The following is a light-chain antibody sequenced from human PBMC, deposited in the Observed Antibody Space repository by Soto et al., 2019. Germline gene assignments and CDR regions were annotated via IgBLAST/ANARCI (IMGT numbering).Light chain of an antibody. CDR1: QSIDTN. CDR2: SAS. Sequence: ETVMTQSPATLSVSPGERATLSCSASQSIDTNLAWYQHKPGQTPRLLIYSASTRATGVPSRFSGSGSGTEFTLTISGLQSEDCAVYYCQQYNNWPPWTFGKGTKG. V-gene: IGKV3-15*01. J-gene: IGKJ1*01. CDR3: QQYNNWPPWT.